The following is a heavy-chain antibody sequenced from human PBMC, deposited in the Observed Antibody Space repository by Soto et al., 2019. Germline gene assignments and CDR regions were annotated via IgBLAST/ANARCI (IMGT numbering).Heavy chain of an antibody. CDR2: ISAYNGNT. V-gene: IGHV1-18*01. J-gene: IGHJ4*02. D-gene: IGHD7-27*01. CDR3: ARDIPLRVGNSGAWFDY. Sequence: QVQLVQSGAEVKKPGASVKVSCKASGYTFPSYGISWVRQAPGQGLEWMGWISAYNGNTNYAQKLQGRVTMTPDTTSSTAYMELRILRPDDTAMYYCARDIPLRVGNSGAWFDYWGQGTLVTVSS. CDR1: GYTFPSYG.